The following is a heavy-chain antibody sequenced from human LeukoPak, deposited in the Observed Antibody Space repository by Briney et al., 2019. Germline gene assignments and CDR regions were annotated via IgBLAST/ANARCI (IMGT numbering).Heavy chain of an antibody. CDR2: IKRKTDGGTT. J-gene: IGHJ4*02. D-gene: IGHD7-27*01. CDR1: GFTFNDAW. Sequence: GGSLRLSCAASGFTFNDAWINWVRQPQGRGRGWVGRIKRKTDGGTTDYVAPVKGRFTISRDDSKNTLYLQMNSLKTEDTAVYYCTTGNWGPHWGQGTLVTVSS. CDR3: TTGNWGPH. V-gene: IGHV3-15*07.